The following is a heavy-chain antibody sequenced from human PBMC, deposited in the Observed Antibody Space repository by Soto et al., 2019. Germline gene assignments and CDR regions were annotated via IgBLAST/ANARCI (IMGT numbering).Heavy chain of an antibody. CDR1: GGSISSGGYY. J-gene: IGHJ5*02. Sequence: SETLSLTCTVSGGSISSGGYYWSWIRQHPGKGLEWIGYIYYSGSTYYNPSLKSGVTISVDTSKNQFPLKLSSVTAADTAVYYCAREQGTLWFGELNWFDPWGQGTLVTVSP. V-gene: IGHV4-31*03. D-gene: IGHD3-10*01. CDR3: AREQGTLWFGELNWFDP. CDR2: IYYSGST.